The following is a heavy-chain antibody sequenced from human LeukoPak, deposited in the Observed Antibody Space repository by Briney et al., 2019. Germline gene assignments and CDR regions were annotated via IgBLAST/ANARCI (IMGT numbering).Heavy chain of an antibody. Sequence: ASVKVFCKASGYTFTSYYIHWVRQAPGQGLEWMGIINPSGGSTSYAQKFQGRVTMTRDTSTSTVYMELSSLRSEDTAVYYCARGEAVAGMYYGMDVWGKGTTVTVSS. V-gene: IGHV1-46*01. CDR2: INPSGGST. CDR1: GYTFTSYY. CDR3: ARGEAVAGMYYGMDV. J-gene: IGHJ6*04. D-gene: IGHD6-19*01.